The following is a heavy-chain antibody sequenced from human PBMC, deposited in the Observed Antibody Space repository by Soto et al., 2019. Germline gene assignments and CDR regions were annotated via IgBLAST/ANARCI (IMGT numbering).Heavy chain of an antibody. Sequence: GASVKVSCKASGGTFSSYAISCVRQPPAQGLEWMGGIIPIFGTANYAQKFQGRVTITADKSTSTASLELSRIRSEDTAVYYCARGHYYDSSGYYGMDVGAQGTKVTVSS. CDR2: IIPIFGTA. D-gene: IGHD3-22*01. J-gene: IGHJ6*02. V-gene: IGHV1-69*06. CDR1: GGTFSSYA. CDR3: ARGHYYDSSGYYGMDV.